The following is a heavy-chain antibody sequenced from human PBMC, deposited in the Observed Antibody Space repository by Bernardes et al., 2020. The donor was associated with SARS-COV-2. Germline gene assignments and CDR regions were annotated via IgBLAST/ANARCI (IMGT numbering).Heavy chain of an antibody. Sequence: GGSLRLSCAASGFTFDDYAMHWVRQAPGKGLEWVSGISWNSGSIGYADSVKGRFTISRDNAKNSLYLQMNSLRAEDTALYYCAKLPVFDLGYWGQGTLVTVAS. V-gene: IGHV3-9*01. J-gene: IGHJ4*02. D-gene: IGHD3-9*01. CDR2: ISWNSGSI. CDR3: AKLPVFDLGY. CDR1: GFTFDDYA.